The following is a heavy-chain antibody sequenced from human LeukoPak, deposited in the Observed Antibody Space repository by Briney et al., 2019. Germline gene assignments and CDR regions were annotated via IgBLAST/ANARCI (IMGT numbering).Heavy chain of an antibody. CDR2: IKQDGSEK. J-gene: IGHJ3*02. V-gene: IGHV3-7*04. Sequence: QSGGSLRLSCAAYEFSFSNYWMSWVRQAPGEGLEWVASIKQDGSEKNYVDSVKGRFTISRDNTKNLLYLQMNSLRAEDTAVYYCARVAATATGAYDIWGQGTMVTVSS. D-gene: IGHD6-25*01. CDR1: EFSFSNYW. CDR3: ARVAATATGAYDI.